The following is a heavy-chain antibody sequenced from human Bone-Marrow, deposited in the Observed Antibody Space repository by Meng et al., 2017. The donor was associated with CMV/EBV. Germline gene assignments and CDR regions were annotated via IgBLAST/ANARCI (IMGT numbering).Heavy chain of an antibody. CDR1: GFTFISYA. CDR2: ISGSGGST. CDR3: AKGSHVDTAMVSNFDY. D-gene: IGHD5-18*01. J-gene: IGHJ4*02. Sequence: GFTFISYAMSWVRQAPGKGLEWVSAISGSGGSTYYADSVKGRFTISRDNSKNTLYLQMNSLRAEDTAVYYCAKGSHVDTAMVSNFDYWGQGTLVTVSS. V-gene: IGHV3-23*01.